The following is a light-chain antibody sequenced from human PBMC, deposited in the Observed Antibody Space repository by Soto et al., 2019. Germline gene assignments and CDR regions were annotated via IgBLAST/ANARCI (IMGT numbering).Light chain of an antibody. CDR3: SSFTSSTTLV. CDR2: NVS. J-gene: IGLJ2*01. Sequence: QSALTQPASVSGSPGQSITISCTGTSRDIGGYDYVSWYQQHPGKAPKLMIHNVSNRPSGVSNRFSGSKSGNTASLTISGLQAEDEADYYCSSFTSSTTLVFGGGTKLTVL. V-gene: IGLV2-14*01. CDR1: SRDIGGYDY.